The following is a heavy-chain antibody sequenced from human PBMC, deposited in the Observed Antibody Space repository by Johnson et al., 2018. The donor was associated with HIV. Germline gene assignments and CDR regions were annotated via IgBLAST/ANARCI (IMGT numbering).Heavy chain of an antibody. CDR2: INSDGSST. Sequence: VQLVESGGGLVKPGGSLRLSCAASGFTFSSYWMHWVRQARGKGLVWVSRINSDGSSTSYADSVKGRFTISRDNAKNTLYLQMNSLRAEDTAAYYCARGKKQWLDEDAFDIWGQGTMVTVSS. CDR3: ARGKKQWLDEDAFDI. D-gene: IGHD6-19*01. V-gene: IGHV3-74*02. J-gene: IGHJ3*02. CDR1: GFTFSSYW.